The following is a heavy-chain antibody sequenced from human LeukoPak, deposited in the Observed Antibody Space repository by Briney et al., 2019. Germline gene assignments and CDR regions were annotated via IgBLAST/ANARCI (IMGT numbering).Heavy chain of an antibody. Sequence: ASVKVSCKASGYSFTTYGISWVRQAPGQGLEWMGWINSNNGDTNYAGKVQGRVTMTTDTSSSTAYMELRSLRSDDTAVYYCARWRGFTGSIDENWFDPWGQGTLVTVSS. D-gene: IGHD3-3*01. CDR3: ARWRGFTGSIDENWFDP. J-gene: IGHJ5*02. CDR2: INSNNGDT. V-gene: IGHV1-18*01. CDR1: GYSFTTYG.